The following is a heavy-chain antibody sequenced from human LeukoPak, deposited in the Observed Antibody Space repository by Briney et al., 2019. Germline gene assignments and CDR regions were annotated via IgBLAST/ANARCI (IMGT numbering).Heavy chain of an antibody. CDR1: GGSISSYY. V-gene: IGHV4-59*01. CDR2: IYYSGST. Sequence: PSETLSLTCTVSGGSISSYYWSRIRRPPGKGLEWIGYIYYSGSTNYNPSLKSRVTISVDTSKNQFSLKLSSVTAADTAVYYCASSPITMVRELDYWGQGTLVTVSS. J-gene: IGHJ4*02. D-gene: IGHD3-10*01. CDR3: ASSPITMVRELDY.